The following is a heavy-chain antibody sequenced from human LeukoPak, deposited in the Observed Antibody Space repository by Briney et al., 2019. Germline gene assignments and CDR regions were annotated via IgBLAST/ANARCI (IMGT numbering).Heavy chain of an antibody. Sequence: GGSLRLSCAASGFTFSSYSMNWVRQAPGKGLEWVSSISSSSSYIYNADSVKGRFTISRDNAKNSLYLQMNSLRAEDTAVYYCARQSITIFGVVIIPGAFDIWGQGTMVTVSS. V-gene: IGHV3-21*01. D-gene: IGHD3-3*01. J-gene: IGHJ3*02. CDR2: ISSSSSYI. CDR1: GFTFSSYS. CDR3: ARQSITIFGVVIIPGAFDI.